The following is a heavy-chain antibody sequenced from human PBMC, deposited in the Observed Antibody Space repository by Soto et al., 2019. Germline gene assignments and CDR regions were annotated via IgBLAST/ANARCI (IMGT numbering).Heavy chain of an antibody. CDR3: ARGVDILTPFDY. J-gene: IGHJ4*02. Sequence: QVQLQESGPGLVKPSETLSLTCTVSGGSISSYYWSWIRQPPGKGLEWIGYIYYSGSTNYNPSLKSRVTLSVDTSKNQFSLKLSSVTAADTAVYYCARGVDILTPFDYWGQGTLVTVSS. D-gene: IGHD3-9*01. CDR2: IYYSGST. CDR1: GGSISSYY. V-gene: IGHV4-59*01.